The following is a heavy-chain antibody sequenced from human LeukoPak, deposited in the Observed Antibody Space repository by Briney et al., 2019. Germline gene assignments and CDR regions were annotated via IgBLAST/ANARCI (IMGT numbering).Heavy chain of an antibody. CDR3: ARDRFLLRWELLGPEGGKVRFDY. CDR1: GYTFTSYG. CDR2: ISAYNGNT. D-gene: IGHD1-26*01. V-gene: IGHV1-18*01. Sequence: ASVKVSCKASGYTFTSYGISWVRQAPGQGLEWMGWISAYNGNTNYAQKLQGRVTMTTDTSTSTAYMELRSLRSDDTAVYYCARDRFLLRWELLGPEGGKVRFDYWGQGTLVTVSS. J-gene: IGHJ4*02.